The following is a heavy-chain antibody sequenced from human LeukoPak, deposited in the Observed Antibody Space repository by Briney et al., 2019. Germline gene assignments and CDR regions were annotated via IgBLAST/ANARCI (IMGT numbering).Heavy chain of an antibody. CDR3: ATYSGAHHKTFDY. CDR2: ISRGGSTI. Sequence: TGGSLRLSCAASGFTFSSYEMNWVRQAPGKGLEWVSYISRGGSTIYYADSVKGRFTISRDNAKNSLYLQMSSLRAEDTAMYYCATYSGAHHKTFDYWGQGTLVTVSS. D-gene: IGHD1-26*01. V-gene: IGHV3-48*03. J-gene: IGHJ4*02. CDR1: GFTFSSYE.